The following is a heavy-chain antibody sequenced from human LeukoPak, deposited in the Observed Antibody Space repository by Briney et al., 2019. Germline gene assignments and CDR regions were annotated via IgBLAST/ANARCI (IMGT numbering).Heavy chain of an antibody. CDR2: IYYSGST. J-gene: IGHJ6*02. V-gene: IGHV4-59*01. Sequence: TSETLSLTCTVSGRSITSYYWSWVRQPPGKGLEWIGYIYYSGSTNYNPSLKGRVTISVDTPKNQFSLKLSSVTAADTAVYYCARVPGYYDFWSGYYQGYYYGMDVWGQGTTVTVSS. CDR1: GRSITSYY. CDR3: ARVPGYYDFWSGYYQGYYYGMDV. D-gene: IGHD3-3*01.